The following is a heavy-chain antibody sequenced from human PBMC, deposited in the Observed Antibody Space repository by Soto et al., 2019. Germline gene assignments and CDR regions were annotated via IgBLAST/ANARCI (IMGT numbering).Heavy chain of an antibody. CDR1: GYSFTSYW. CDR2: IYPGDSDT. V-gene: IGHV5-51*01. J-gene: IGHJ4*02. CDR3: ARDLRFVDLHYYFDS. D-gene: IGHD3-10*01. Sequence: GESLKISCKGSGYSFTSYWIGWVRQMPGKGLEWMGIIYPGDSDTRYSPSFQGQVTISRDNSKNTLYLQMNSLRAEGTAVYYCARDLRFVDLHYYFDSWGQGTLVTVSS.